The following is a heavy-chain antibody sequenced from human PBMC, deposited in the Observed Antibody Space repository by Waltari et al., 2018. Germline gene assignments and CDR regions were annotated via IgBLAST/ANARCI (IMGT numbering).Heavy chain of an antibody. V-gene: IGHV4-38-2*01. CDR2: SYGSGST. CDR1: GSPISSGYY. D-gene: IGHD6-13*01. J-gene: IGHJ2*01. Sequence: QVQLQESGPGRGKPSETLSLTCAVSGSPISSGYYWGWTRQPPGKGREGIGRSYGSGSTYYNPSLNSRVTISVATSKNQFSRKVCSVCAADTAVYYCASPCSSPVAAAVSWYFDLWGRGTLVTVSS. CDR3: ASPCSSPVAAAVSWYFDL.